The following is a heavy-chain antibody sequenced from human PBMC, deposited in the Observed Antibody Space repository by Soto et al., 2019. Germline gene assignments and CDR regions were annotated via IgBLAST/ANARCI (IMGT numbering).Heavy chain of an antibody. CDR3: ARAQGSWFDP. J-gene: IGHJ5*02. Sequence: SGGALRLSFAASGFTFSSYWMHWVRQAPGKGLVWVSRINTDGSSTSYADSVKGRFTISRDNAKNTLYLQMNSLRAEDTALYYCARAQGSWFDPWGQGTLVTVSS. D-gene: IGHD3-10*01. CDR1: GFTFSSYW. V-gene: IGHV3-74*01. CDR2: INTDGSST.